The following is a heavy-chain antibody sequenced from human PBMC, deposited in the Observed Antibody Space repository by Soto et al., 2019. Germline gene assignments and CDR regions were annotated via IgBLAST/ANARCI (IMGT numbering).Heavy chain of an antibody. D-gene: IGHD2-2*01. CDR2: ISYDGSNK. V-gene: IGHV3-30*18. Sequence: QVQLVESGGGVVQPGRSLRLSCAASGFTFSSYGMHWVRQAPGKGLEWVAVISYDGSNKYYADSVKGRFTISRDNSKNPLYLQMNSLGAEDTAVYYCAKAGCISTSCYYFDYWGQVTLVTVSS. J-gene: IGHJ4*02. CDR1: GFTFSSYG. CDR3: AKAGCISTSCYYFDY.